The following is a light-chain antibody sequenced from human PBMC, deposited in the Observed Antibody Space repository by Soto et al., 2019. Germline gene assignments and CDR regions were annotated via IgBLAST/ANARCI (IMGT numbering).Light chain of an antibody. J-gene: IGLJ2*01. CDR3: CSYAGSYTFVV. V-gene: IGLV2-11*01. CDR1: SNDIGGYNY. Sequence: QSVLTQPRSVSGSPGQAVTISCTGTSNDIGGYNYVSWYKQHPDKAPKLMIFDVSQRPSGVPDRFSGSKSGNTASLTISGLQAEDEADYYCCSYAGSYTFVVFGGGTKLTVL. CDR2: DVS.